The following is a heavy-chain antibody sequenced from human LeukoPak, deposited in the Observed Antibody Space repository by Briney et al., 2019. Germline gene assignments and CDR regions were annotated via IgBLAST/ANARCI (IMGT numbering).Heavy chain of an antibody. V-gene: IGHV1-2*02. CDR3: ARGTSAAGNPYYYYYYGMDV. D-gene: IGHD6-13*01. J-gene: IGHJ6*02. CDR1: RCTYIDYY. CDR2: INPNNGCT. Sequence: SVTDTFMSTRCTYIDYYMHEVGPAGAREVAGMGWINPNNGCTNYAQRLQGRFTMTRDTSISTAYMELSRLRSDDTAVYYCARGTSAAGNPYYYYYYGMDVWGQGTTVTVSS.